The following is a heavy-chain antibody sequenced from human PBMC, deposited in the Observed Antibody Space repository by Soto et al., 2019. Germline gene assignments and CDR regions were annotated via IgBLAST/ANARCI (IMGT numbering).Heavy chain of an antibody. CDR2: IYYSGST. J-gene: IGHJ4*02. CDR3: AIPDISGSYLKGTFDY. V-gene: IGHV4-39*01. D-gene: IGHD1-26*01. Sequence: LETLSLTCTVSGGSSSSSSYYWGWIRQPPGKGLEWIGSIYYSGSTYYNPSLKSRVTISVDTSKNQFSLKLSSVTAADTAVYYCAIPDISGSYLKGTFDYWGQGTLVTVSS. CDR1: GGSSSSSSYY.